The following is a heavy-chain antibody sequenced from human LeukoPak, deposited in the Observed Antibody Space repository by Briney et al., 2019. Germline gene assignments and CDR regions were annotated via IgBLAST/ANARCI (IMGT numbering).Heavy chain of an antibody. Sequence: SETLSLTCAVYGGSFSGYYWSWIRQPPGKGLEWIGEIDHSGSTNYNPSLKSRVTISVDTSKNQFSLKLSSVTAADTAVYYCARSGVWGGYRPLDSWGQGTLVSVSS. CDR1: GGSFSGYY. J-gene: IGHJ4*02. V-gene: IGHV4-34*01. CDR3: ARSGVWGGYRPLDS. D-gene: IGHD3-16*02. CDR2: IDHSGST.